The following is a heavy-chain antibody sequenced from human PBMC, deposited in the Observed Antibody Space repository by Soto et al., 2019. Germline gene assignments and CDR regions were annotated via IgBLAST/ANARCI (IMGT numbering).Heavy chain of an antibody. CDR2: ISYDGSTK. J-gene: IGHJ3*02. V-gene: IGHV3-30*18. D-gene: IGHD2-15*01. CDR3: AKYRSGGSCYWCAGSAFDI. CDR1: GFTFSSYG. Sequence: QVQLVESGGGVVQPGRALRLSCAASGFTFSSYGMHWVRQAPGKGLEWVAVISYDGSTKYYADSVKGRFTISRDNYKNTLYLQMNSLRAEDTAVYYCAKYRSGGSCYWCAGSAFDIWGQGTMVTVSS.